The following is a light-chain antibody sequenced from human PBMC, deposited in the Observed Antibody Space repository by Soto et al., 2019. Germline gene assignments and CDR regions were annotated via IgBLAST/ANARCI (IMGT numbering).Light chain of an antibody. CDR3: QQRSNWLT. V-gene: IGKV3-11*01. CDR2: DAS. J-gene: IGKJ4*01. Sequence: EIVLTQSPATLSLSPGERATLSCRASQSVSSYLAWYQQKPGQAPRLLIYDASSRATGIPARFSGSGSGTDFTLTISSLAHEDFAVYYCQQRSNWLTFGGGTKVEI. CDR1: QSVSSY.